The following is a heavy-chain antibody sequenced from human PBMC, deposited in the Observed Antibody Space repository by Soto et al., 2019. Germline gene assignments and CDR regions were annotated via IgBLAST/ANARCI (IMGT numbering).Heavy chain of an antibody. Sequence: PGESLKISWKGSEYSFASYWIAWVRQRPGKGLEWMGRIFPSDSDTRYSPSFEGQVTISADKSTSTAFLQWSSLKASDTAKYYCARRPEGQQREDFDHWGQGTLVTVSS. CDR2: IFPSDSDT. J-gene: IGHJ4*02. CDR1: EYSFASYW. D-gene: IGHD5-18*01. V-gene: IGHV5-51*01. CDR3: ARRPEGQQREDFDH.